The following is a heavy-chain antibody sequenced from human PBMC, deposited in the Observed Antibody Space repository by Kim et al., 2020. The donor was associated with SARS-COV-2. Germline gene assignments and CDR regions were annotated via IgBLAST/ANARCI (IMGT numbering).Heavy chain of an antibody. D-gene: IGHD1-26*01. J-gene: IGHJ4*02. Sequence: SETLSLTCTVSGGSISSYYWSWIRQPAGKGLEWIGRIYTSGSTNYNPSLKSRVTMSVDTSKNQFSLKLSSVTAADTAVYYCAREASRGVGAIFPLDYWGQGTLVTVSS. V-gene: IGHV4-4*07. CDR3: AREASRGVGAIFPLDY. CDR2: IYTSGST. CDR1: GGSISSYY.